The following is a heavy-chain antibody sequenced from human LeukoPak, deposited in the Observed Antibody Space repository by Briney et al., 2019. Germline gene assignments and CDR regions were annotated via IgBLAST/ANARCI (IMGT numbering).Heavy chain of an antibody. CDR1: GDSMRSYF. D-gene: IGHD3-16*01. CDR2: IYSSGST. Sequence: SETLSLTCTVSGDSMRSYFWSWIRQPPGKGLEWIGYIYSSGSTHYNPSLKSRVTMPLDTSNNHFSLKLTSVTPADTAVYYCARDLIGRDYLVSKSLWRQGTRDTVSS. J-gene: IGHJ1*01. CDR3: ARDLIGRDYLVSKSL. V-gene: IGHV4-59*01.